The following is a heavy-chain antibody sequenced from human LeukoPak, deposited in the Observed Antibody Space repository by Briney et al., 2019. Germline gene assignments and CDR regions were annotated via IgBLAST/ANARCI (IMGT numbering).Heavy chain of an antibody. D-gene: IGHD6-13*01. J-gene: IGHJ5*02. V-gene: IGHV3-23*01. CDR2: VTSTGGWT. CDR3: AKDIRAAAGMGWFDP. Sequence: PGGSLRLSCAASGFTFSSHDMTWVRQAPGKGLEWVSVVTSTGGWTEYADSVKGRFTISRDNTKDTLYLQMNSLRAEDTALYYCAKDIRAAAGMGWFDPWGQGTLVTVSS. CDR1: GFTFSSHD.